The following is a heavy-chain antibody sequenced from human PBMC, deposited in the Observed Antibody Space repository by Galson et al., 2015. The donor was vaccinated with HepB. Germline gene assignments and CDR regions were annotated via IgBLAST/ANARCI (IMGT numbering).Heavy chain of an antibody. J-gene: IGHJ4*02. CDR2: ISWDERNE. Sequence: SLRLSCAASGFPFSSYDMSWVRQAPGKGLEWVAFISWDERNEFYADSVKGRFTISRDSSNNTLNLQMNSLRPEDTAVYYCARDSDYGDYTVPFEYWGQGTLVTVSS. V-gene: IGHV3-30*04. CDR1: GFPFSSYD. CDR3: ARDSDYGDYTVPFEY. D-gene: IGHD4-17*01.